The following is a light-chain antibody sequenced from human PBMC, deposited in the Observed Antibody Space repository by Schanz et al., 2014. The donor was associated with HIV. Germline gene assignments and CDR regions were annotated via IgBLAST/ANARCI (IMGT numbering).Light chain of an antibody. V-gene: IGKV1-5*03. J-gene: IGKJ5*01. CDR2: KAS. Sequence: DIQMTQSPSSLSASVGDRVTITCRASQSISGRLAWYQQKPGKAPKLLIYKASSLESGVPSRFSGSGSGTDFTLTITNLQPEDFALYFCQQSFTTPSITFGQGTRLEIK. CDR3: QQSFTTPSIT. CDR1: QSISGR.